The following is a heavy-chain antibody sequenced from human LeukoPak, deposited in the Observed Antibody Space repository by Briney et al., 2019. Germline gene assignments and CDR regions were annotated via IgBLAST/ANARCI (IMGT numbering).Heavy chain of an antibody. CDR2: IVVGSGNT. CDR1: GFTFTSSA. D-gene: IGHD2-15*01. Sequence: ASVKVSCKASGFTFTSSAMQWVRQARGQRLEWIGWIVVGSGNTNYAQKFQERVTITRDMSTSTAYMELSSLRSEDTAVYYCAADSVANYYYGMDVWGKGTTVTVSS. CDR3: AADSVANYYYGMDV. V-gene: IGHV1-58*02. J-gene: IGHJ6*04.